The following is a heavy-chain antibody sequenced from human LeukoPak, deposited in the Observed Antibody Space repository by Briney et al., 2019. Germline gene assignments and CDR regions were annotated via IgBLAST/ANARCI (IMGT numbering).Heavy chain of an antibody. CDR3: ARDGAGRHYFDY. Sequence: PGGSLRLSCAASAFTFSSYDMRWVRQAPGKGLEWVAFIRYDGSNKYYADSVKGRFTISRDNSKNTLYLQMNSLSAEDTAVYYCARDGAGRHYFDYWGQGTLVTVSS. V-gene: IGHV3-30*02. CDR2: IRYDGSNK. CDR1: AFTFSSYD. J-gene: IGHJ4*02. D-gene: IGHD3-16*01.